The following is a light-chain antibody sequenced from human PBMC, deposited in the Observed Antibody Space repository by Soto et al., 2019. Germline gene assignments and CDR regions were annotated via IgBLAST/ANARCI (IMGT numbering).Light chain of an antibody. CDR2: EVS. CDR3: SAYTSRITLVV. CDR1: SSDVGGYNY. J-gene: IGLJ2*01. Sequence: QSALTQPASVSGSPGQSITISCTGTSSDVGGYNYVSWYQQHPGKAPKLMIYEVSNRPSGVSNRFSGSKSGKTASLTISGLQAEDEADYYCSAYTSRITLVVFGGGTKLTVL. V-gene: IGLV2-14*01.